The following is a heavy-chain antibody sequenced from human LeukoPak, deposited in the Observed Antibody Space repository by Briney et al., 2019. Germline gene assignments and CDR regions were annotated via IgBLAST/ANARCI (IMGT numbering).Heavy chain of an antibody. V-gene: IGHV3-21*01. J-gene: IGHJ6*03. CDR1: VFTFGSYG. Sequence: PGGSLRLACAASVFTFGSYGMSWVRQAPVKGLEWVASISSSSSYIFYGHSVKGRFTISRDNVKKSLFLQMNSLRVEDAAVYYCASDGSMDVWGKGTTVTVSS. CDR2: ISSSSSYI. D-gene: IGHD2-2*03. CDR3: ASDGSMDV.